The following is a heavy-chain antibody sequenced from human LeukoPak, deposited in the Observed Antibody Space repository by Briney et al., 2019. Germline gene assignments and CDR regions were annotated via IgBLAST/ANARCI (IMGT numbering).Heavy chain of an antibody. CDR1: GGSTNSY. Sequence: PSETLSLTCTVSGGSTNSYWSWIRQPAGKGLEWIGRISGSGTITYNPALQSRLSISIDTSKNQFSLKLMSVTAADTAVYYCARDSGTTGEVKFDPWGREPWSPSPQ. D-gene: IGHD3-10*01. CDR3: ARDSGTTGEVKFDP. V-gene: IGHV4-4*07. CDR2: ISGSGTI. J-gene: IGHJ5*02.